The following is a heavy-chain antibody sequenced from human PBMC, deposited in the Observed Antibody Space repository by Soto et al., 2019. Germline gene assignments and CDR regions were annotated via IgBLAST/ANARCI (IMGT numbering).Heavy chain of an antibody. Sequence: SETLSLTCAVYGGSFSGYYWSWIRQPPGKGLEWIGEINHSGSTNYNPSLKSRVTISVDTSKNQFSLKLSSVTAADTAVYYCARGGVILTGYAYFDYWGQGTLVTVSS. CDR3: ARGGVILTGYAYFDY. J-gene: IGHJ4*02. CDR1: GGSFSGYY. V-gene: IGHV4-34*01. CDR2: INHSGST. D-gene: IGHD3-9*01.